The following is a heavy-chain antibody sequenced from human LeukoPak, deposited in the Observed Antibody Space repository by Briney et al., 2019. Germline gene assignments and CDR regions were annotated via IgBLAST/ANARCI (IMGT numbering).Heavy chain of an antibody. J-gene: IGHJ4*02. CDR3: AKMTKYYYGSGNYYLDY. Sequence: LPGGSLRLSCAASGFTFSSYGMSWVRQAPGKGLEWVSAISGSGGSTYYADSVKGRFTISRDNSKNTLYVEMNSLRAEDTAIYYCAKMTKYYYGSGNYYLDYWGQGTLVTVSS. CDR1: GFTFSSYG. V-gene: IGHV3-23*01. D-gene: IGHD3-10*01. CDR2: ISGSGGST.